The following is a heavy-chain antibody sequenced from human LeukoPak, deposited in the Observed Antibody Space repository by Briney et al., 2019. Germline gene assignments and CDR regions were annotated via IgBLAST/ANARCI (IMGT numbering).Heavy chain of an antibody. J-gene: IGHJ3*01. V-gene: IGHV4-39*01. Sequence: PSATLSLTCTVSGDSIISNIYWWDWVRLPPGKGLEWIGATFYTGRTFYNPSLKSRVTISVDTSKNQFPLDLNSAAAADTADYYCARRRHNFDFYNVWGQGTRVLVSS. CDR2: TFYTGRT. CDR1: GDSIISNIYW. D-gene: IGHD3/OR15-3a*01. CDR3: ARRRHNFDFYNV.